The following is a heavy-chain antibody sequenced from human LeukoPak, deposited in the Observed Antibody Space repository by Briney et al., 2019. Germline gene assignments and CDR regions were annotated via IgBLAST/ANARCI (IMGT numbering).Heavy chain of an antibody. V-gene: IGHV3-48*03. CDR3: ARGYSSSWYGDY. Sequence: GGSLRLSCAASGFTFSSYEMNWVRQAPEKGLEWVSYISSSGSTIYYADSVKGRFTISRDNAKNSLYLQMNGLRAEDTAVYYCARGYSSSWYGDYWGQGTLVTVSS. CDR2: ISSSGSTI. CDR1: GFTFSSYE. D-gene: IGHD6-13*01. J-gene: IGHJ4*02.